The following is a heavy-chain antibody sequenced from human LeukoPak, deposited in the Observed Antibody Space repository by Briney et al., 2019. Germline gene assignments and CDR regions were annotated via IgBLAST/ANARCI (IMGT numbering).Heavy chain of an antibody. Sequence: SVKVSCKASGGTFSSFAISWVRQATGQGLEWMGRIIPTLGLANYPQKFQGRVTITADKSTSTAYMELNSLRAEDTALYYCAKDYKAVAGLFDYWGQGTLVTVSS. D-gene: IGHD6-19*01. J-gene: IGHJ4*02. CDR3: AKDYKAVAGLFDY. V-gene: IGHV1-69*04. CDR1: GGTFSSFA. CDR2: IIPTLGLA.